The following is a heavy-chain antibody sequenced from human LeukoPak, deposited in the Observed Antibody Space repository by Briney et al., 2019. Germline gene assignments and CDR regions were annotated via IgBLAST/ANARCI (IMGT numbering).Heavy chain of an antibody. J-gene: IGHJ4*02. Sequence: SETLSLTCTVSGGSISGYSWNWIRQPPGKGLEWIGYMYYGGGTSYNPSLKSRVTISVDTSRNQFSLELTSATAADTAVYFCARGNLYDSSGYYFDYWGQGILVTVSS. CDR2: MYYGGGT. CDR1: GGSISGYS. V-gene: IGHV4-59*01. D-gene: IGHD3-22*01. CDR3: ARGNLYDSSGYYFDY.